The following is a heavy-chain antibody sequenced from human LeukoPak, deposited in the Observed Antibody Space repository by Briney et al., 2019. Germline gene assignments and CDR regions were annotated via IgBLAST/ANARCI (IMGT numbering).Heavy chain of an antibody. Sequence: HGESLKISCKGSGYSFTSYWISWVRPMPGKGLEWMGRIGPSDSKTAYSPSFQGHVTISVDKSVNTAYLQWSSLTASDTAMFYCARHALGGSGWYYFDYWGQGTLVTVSS. V-gene: IGHV5-10-1*01. CDR1: GYSFTSYW. J-gene: IGHJ4*02. CDR3: ARHALGGSGWYYFDY. CDR2: IGPSDSKT. D-gene: IGHD6-19*01.